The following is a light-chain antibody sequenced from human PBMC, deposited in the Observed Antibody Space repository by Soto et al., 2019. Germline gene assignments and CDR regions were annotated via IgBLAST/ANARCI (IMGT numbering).Light chain of an antibody. V-gene: IGLV2-14*01. J-gene: IGLJ1*01. CDR1: SSDVGGFNF. Sequence: QSALTQPASVSGSPGQSITISCTGTSSDVGGFNFVSWYQQPPGKAPKLMIYDVSHRPSGVSNRFSGSKSGNTASLTISGLQAEDEGDYYCSSYTTSSTIVFGTGTKV. CDR2: DVS. CDR3: SSYTTSSTIV.